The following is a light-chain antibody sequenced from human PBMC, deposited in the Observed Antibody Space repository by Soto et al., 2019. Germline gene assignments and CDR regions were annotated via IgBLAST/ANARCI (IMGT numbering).Light chain of an antibody. CDR1: QGISNY. CDR2: EAS. CDR3: QRYHSAPPT. Sequence: DIQMTQSPSSLSASVGDRVTITCRASQGISNYVAWYQQRPGKVPKLLIYEASTLQSGVPSRFSGSGSGTDFTLSIHSLQPEDVGTFYCQRYHSAPPTFGHGT. J-gene: IGKJ5*01. V-gene: IGKV1-27*01.